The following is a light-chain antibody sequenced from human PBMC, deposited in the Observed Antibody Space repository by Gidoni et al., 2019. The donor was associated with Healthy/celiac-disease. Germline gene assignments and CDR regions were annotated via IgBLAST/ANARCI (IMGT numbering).Light chain of an antibody. J-gene: IGLJ3*02. CDR1: SSNIGSNS. CDR2: RNN. V-gene: IGLV1-47*01. Sequence: QSVLTQPPSASGTPGQRVPISCSGSSSNIGSNSVYWYQQLPGTAPNLLIYRNNQRPSGVPDRFSGSKSGTSASLAISGLRSEDEADYYCAAWDDSLSGWVFGGGTKLTVL. CDR3: AAWDDSLSGWV.